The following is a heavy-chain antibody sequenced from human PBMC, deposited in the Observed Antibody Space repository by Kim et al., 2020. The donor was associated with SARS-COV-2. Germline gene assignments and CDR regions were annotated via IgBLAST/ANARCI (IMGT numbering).Heavy chain of an antibody. CDR2: IWYDGSNK. Sequence: GGSLRLSCAASGFTFSSYGMHWVRQAPGKGLEWVAVIWYDGSNKYYADSVKGRFTISRDNSKNTLYLQMNSLRAEDTAVYYCAREVVRYDFWSGYYLNWFDPWGQGTLVTVSS. D-gene: IGHD3-3*01. CDR3: AREVVRYDFWSGYYLNWFDP. J-gene: IGHJ5*02. CDR1: GFTFSSYG. V-gene: IGHV3-33*01.